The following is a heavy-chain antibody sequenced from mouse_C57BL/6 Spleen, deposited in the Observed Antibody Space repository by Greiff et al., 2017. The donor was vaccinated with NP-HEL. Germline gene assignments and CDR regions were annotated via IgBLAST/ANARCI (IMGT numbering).Heavy chain of an antibody. CDR3: TRSYTPGYYFDY. V-gene: IGHV1-5*01. Sequence: EVQLQQSGTVLARPGASVKMSCKTSGYTFTSYWMHWVKQRPGQGLEWIGAIYPGNSDTSYNQKFKGKAKLTAVTSASTAYMELSSLTNEDSAVYYCTRSYTPGYYFDYWGQGTTLTVSS. J-gene: IGHJ2*01. CDR1: GYTFTSYW. D-gene: IGHD1-1*01. CDR2: IYPGNSDT.